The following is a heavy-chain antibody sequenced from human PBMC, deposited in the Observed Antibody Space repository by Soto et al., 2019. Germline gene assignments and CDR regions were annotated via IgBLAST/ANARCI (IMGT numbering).Heavy chain of an antibody. Sequence: ASVKVSCKASGYSFTDYHIHWVRQALGQGLEWLGRINPKSGGTSTAQKFQGWVTMTTDTSISTASMELTRLTSDDTAIYYCARGDSTDCSNGVCSFFYNHDMDVWGQGTTVTVSS. CDR1: GYSFTDYH. CDR3: ARGDSTDCSNGVCSFFYNHDMDV. J-gene: IGHJ6*02. D-gene: IGHD2-8*01. V-gene: IGHV1-2*04. CDR2: INPKSGGT.